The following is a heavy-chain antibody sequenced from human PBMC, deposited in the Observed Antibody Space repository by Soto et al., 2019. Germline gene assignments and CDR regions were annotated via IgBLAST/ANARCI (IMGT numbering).Heavy chain of an antibody. V-gene: IGHV3-11*01. CDR1: GFTFSDYY. J-gene: IGHJ6*03. Sequence: QVQLVESGGGLVKPGGSLRLSCAASGFTFSDYYMSWIRQAPGKGLEWVSYISSSGSTIYYADSVKGRFTISRDNAKNSLYLQMNSMRAEDTAVYYCARGGVVPAAMGNRLPPYYMDVWGKGTTVTVSS. CDR2: ISSSGSTI. D-gene: IGHD2-2*01. CDR3: ARGGVVPAAMGNRLPPYYMDV.